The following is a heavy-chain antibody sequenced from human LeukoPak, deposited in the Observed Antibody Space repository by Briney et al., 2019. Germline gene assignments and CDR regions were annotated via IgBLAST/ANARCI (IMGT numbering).Heavy chain of an antibody. J-gene: IGHJ3*02. CDR3: ARTLVGTSVVAFDM. V-gene: IGHV4-4*07. CDR2: IYASGTT. D-gene: IGHD6-19*01. CDR1: GGSMSSFC. Sequence: SETLSLTCTVSGGSMSSFCWIWIRQPAGKELEWIGRIYASGTTNYNPSLKSRVTMSVDTSKNQFSLKLSSVTAADTAMYYCARTLVGTSVVAFDMRGQGTMVTVSS.